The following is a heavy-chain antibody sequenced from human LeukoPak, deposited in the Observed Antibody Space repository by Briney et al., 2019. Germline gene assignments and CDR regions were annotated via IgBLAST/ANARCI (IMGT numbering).Heavy chain of an antibody. CDR2: ISASGGST. V-gene: IGHV3-23*01. D-gene: IGHD3-10*01. J-gene: IGHJ4*02. CDR3: AKDRVDGSGSQFDS. CDR1: GFTFSSYA. Sequence: GGSLRLSCAASGFTFSSYAMTWVRQAPGKGLEWVSAISASGGSTYYADSVKGRFTISRDNSKNTLYLQMNSLRAEDTAVYFCAKDRVDGSGSQFDSWGQGSLVIVSS.